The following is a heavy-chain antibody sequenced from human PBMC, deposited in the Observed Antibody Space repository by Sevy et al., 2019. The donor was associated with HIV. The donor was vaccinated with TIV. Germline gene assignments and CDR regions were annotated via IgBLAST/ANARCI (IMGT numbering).Heavy chain of an antibody. V-gene: IGHV3-23*01. CDR1: GLTFSSYV. J-gene: IGHJ4*02. Sequence: GGFLRLSCTASGLTFSSYVMSWVRQAPGKGLEWVSTISGSGGYTYGADSVKGRFTISRDNSKNTVYLQMNSLTVEETAMYYCAKEYSSGYSWGQGILVTVSS. CDR2: ISGSGGYT. D-gene: IGHD3-22*01. CDR3: AKEYSSGYS.